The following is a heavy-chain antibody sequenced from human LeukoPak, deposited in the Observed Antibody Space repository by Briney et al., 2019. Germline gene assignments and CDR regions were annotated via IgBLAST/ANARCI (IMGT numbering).Heavy chain of an antibody. CDR2: INPNSGGT. D-gene: IGHD6-13*01. J-gene: IGHJ6*02. V-gene: IGHV1-2*02. CDR3: ARILIAAAAPYYYYGMDV. Sequence: ASVKVSCKASGYTFTGYYMHWVRQAPGQGLGWMGWINPNSGGTNYAQKFQGRVTMTRDTSISTAYMELTRLRSDDTAVYYCARILIAAAAPYYYYGMDVWGQGTTVTVSS. CDR1: GYTFTGYY.